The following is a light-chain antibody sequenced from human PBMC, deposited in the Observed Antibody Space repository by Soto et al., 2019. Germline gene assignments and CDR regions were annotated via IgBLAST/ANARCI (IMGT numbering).Light chain of an antibody. CDR1: SSDVGRYKL. CDR3: CSYAGSSTDVV. CDR2: EGS. Sequence: QSVLTQPASVSGSPGQSITISCTGTSSDVGRYKLVSWYQQHPGKAPKLMICEGSERPSGVSNRFSGSKSGNTASLTISGLQAEDEADYYCCSYAGSSTDVVLGGGTKLTVL. J-gene: IGLJ2*01. V-gene: IGLV2-23*01.